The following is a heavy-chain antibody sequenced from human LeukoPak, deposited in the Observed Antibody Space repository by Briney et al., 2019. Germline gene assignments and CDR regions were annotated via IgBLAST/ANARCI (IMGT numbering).Heavy chain of an antibody. CDR1: GGSISSGSYY. D-gene: IGHD6-19*01. J-gene: IGHJ4*02. Sequence: SETLSLTCTVSGGSISSGSYYWSWIRQPPGKGLEWIGEINHSGSTNYNPSLKSRVTISVDTSKNQFSLKLSSVTAADTAVYYCARGSFGSGWYPDYWGQGTLVTVSS. CDR2: INHSGST. CDR3: ARGSFGSGWYPDY. V-gene: IGHV4-39*07.